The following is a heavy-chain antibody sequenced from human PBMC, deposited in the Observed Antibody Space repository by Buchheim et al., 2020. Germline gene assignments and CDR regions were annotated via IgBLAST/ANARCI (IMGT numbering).Heavy chain of an antibody. Sequence: QVQLVESGGGVVQPGRSLRLSCAASGFTFSSYGMHWVRQAPGKGLEWVAVIWYDGSNKYYADSVKGRFTISRDNSKNTLYLQMSSLRAEDTAVYYCARASGGSSSRNYYYYYMDVWGKGTT. D-gene: IGHD6-13*01. V-gene: IGHV3-33*01. CDR2: IWYDGSNK. CDR3: ARASGGSSSRNYYYYYMDV. CDR1: GFTFSSYG. J-gene: IGHJ6*03.